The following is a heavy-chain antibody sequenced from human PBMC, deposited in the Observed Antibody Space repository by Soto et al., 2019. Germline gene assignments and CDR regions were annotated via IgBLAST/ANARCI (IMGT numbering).Heavy chain of an antibody. CDR1: GFTFSSYA. J-gene: IGHJ6*02. V-gene: IGHV3-53*01. CDR2: IYSGGST. D-gene: IGHD2-2*01. Sequence: GGSLRLSCAASGFTFSSYAMSWVRQAPGKGLEWVSAIYSGGSTYYADSVKGRFTISRDNSKNTLYLQMNSLRAEDTAVYYCARGHTMPALDYYYYGMDVWGQGTTVTVSS. CDR3: ARGHTMPALDYYYYGMDV.